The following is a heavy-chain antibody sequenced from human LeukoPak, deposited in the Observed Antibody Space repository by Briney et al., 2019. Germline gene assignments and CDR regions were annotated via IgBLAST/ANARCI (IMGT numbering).Heavy chain of an antibody. CDR1: GYTFTSHY. J-gene: IGHJ5*02. V-gene: IGHV1-46*01. D-gene: IGHD2-2*01. CDR3: ARDVSSPSSWWFDP. Sequence: GASVKVSCKASGYTFTSHYMHWVRQAPEQGLEWMGIISPSGGSTGYAQKFQGRVTMTRDMSTRTDYIELSSLRYEDTAVYYCARDVSSPSSWWFDPWGQGTLVIVSS. CDR2: ISPSGGST.